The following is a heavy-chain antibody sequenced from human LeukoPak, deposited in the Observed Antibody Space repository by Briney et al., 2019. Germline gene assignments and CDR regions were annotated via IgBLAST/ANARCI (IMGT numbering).Heavy chain of an antibody. J-gene: IGHJ3*02. CDR2: INPGGDKT. V-gene: IGHV1-46*01. CDR3: ARIRDGYNDAYDI. Sequence: ASVKVSCQASGYTFTNYYIHWVRQPTGQGLEWMGLINPGGDKTNYAQNFQGRVTMTRDTSASTLYMSSLRSEDTAIYYCARIRDGYNDAYDIWGQVTVVTVPS. CDR1: GYTFTNYY. D-gene: IGHD5-24*01.